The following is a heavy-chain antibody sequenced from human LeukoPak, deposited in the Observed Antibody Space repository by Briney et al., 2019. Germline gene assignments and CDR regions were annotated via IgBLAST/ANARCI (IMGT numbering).Heavy chain of an antibody. J-gene: IGHJ4*02. D-gene: IGHD6-13*01. Sequence: GGSLRLSCAASGFTFSSYWMSWVRQAPGKGLEWVANIKQDGSEKYYVDSVKGRFTISRDNAKNSLYLQMNSLRAEDTAVYYCARAVGSWYFVSLDYWGQGTLVTVSS. CDR3: ARAVGSWYFVSLDY. CDR2: IKQDGSEK. V-gene: IGHV3-7*01. CDR1: GFTFSSYW.